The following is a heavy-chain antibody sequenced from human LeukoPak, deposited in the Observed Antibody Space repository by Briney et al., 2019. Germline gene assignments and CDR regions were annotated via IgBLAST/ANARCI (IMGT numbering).Heavy chain of an antibody. J-gene: IGHJ4*02. CDR2: INHSGST. Sequence: SETLSLTCAVYGGSFSGYYWSWIRQPPGKGLEWIGEINHSGSTNYNPSLKSRVTISVDTSKNQFSLKLSSVTAADTAVYYCARGRGIAARLRGAGGSHLDYWGQGTLVTVSS. V-gene: IGHV4-34*01. CDR3: ARGRGIAARLRGAGGSHLDY. D-gene: IGHD6-6*01. CDR1: GGSFSGYY.